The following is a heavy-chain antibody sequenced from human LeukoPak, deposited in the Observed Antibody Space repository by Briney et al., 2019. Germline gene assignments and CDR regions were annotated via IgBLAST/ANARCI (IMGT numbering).Heavy chain of an antibody. CDR2: ITNWNGGST. Sequence: GGSLRLSCEASGFTFDDYGMSWVRQSTGKGLEWVSAITNWNGGSTGYADSVRGRFTISRDNAKNSLYLQMNSLRAEDTALYYCARCSRTSTDCYSAFDIWGQGTMVTVSS. J-gene: IGHJ3*02. V-gene: IGHV3-20*04. CDR3: ARCSRTSTDCYSAFDI. D-gene: IGHD2-2*02. CDR1: GFTFDDYG.